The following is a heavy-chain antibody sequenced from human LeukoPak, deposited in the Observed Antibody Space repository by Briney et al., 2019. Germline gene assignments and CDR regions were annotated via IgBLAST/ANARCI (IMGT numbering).Heavy chain of an antibody. CDR3: ARFPRITMVRGVLNWFDP. CDR2: IYHSAST. CDR1: GGSISSSNW. V-gene: IGHV4-4*02. J-gene: IGHJ5*02. D-gene: IGHD3-10*01. Sequence: PSETLSLTCAVSGGSISSSNWWSWVRQPPPKGLLWWVEIYHSASTNYNPPLKSRVTISVDKSKTQFSLKLSSVTAADTAVYYCARFPRITMVRGVLNWFDPWGQGTLVTVSS.